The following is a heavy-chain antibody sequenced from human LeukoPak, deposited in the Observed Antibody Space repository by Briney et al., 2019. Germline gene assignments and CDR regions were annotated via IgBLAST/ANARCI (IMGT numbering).Heavy chain of an antibody. CDR3: AKDLNPRGSRGFDY. J-gene: IGHJ4*02. Sequence: PGGSLRLSCAASGFTFDDYAMHWVRQAPGKGLEWVSGISWNSGSIGYADSVKGRFTISRDNAKNSLYLQMNSLRAEDTALYYCAKDLNPRGSRGFDYWGQGTLVTVSS. CDR2: ISWNSGSI. CDR1: GFTFDDYA. D-gene: IGHD1-26*01. V-gene: IGHV3-9*01.